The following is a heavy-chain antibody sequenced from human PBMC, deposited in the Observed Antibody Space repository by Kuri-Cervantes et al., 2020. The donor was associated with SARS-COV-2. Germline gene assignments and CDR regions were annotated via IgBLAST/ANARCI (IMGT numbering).Heavy chain of an antibody. J-gene: IGHJ5*02. CDR2: IYHSGST. CDR3: ARHGGYCSGGSCYGGNWFDP. CDR1: GYSISSGYY. Sequence: ESLKISCTVSGYSISSGYYWGWIRQPPGKGLEWIGSIYHSGSTYYNPSLKSRVTISVDTSKNQFSLNLRSVTAADTAVYYCARHGGYCSGGSCYGGNWFDPWGQGTLVTVSS. V-gene: IGHV4-38-2*02. D-gene: IGHD2-15*01.